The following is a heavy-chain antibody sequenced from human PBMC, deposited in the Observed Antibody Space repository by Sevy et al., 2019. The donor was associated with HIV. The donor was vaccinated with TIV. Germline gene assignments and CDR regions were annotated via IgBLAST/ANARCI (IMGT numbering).Heavy chain of an antibody. J-gene: IGHJ4*02. CDR2: LSFGCGEI. V-gene: IGHV3-23*01. D-gene: IGHD2-8*01. Sequence: GGSLRLSCAASGFTFSKYSMSWVRQPPGKGLEWVSTLSFGCGEINYTDSVKGRFSISRDNSKSSVYLQMNNLRPEDTAVYYCAREGCTKPHDYWGQGTLVTVSS. CDR3: AREGCTKPHDY. CDR1: GFTFSKYS.